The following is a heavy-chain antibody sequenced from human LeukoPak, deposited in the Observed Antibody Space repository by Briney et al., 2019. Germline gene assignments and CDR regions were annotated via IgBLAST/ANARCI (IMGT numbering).Heavy chain of an antibody. J-gene: IGHJ4*02. CDR2: IHYSGIT. D-gene: IGHD2-15*01. CDR1: GGSISGYY. Sequence: PSETLSLTCTVSGGSISGYYWSWIRQPPGKGLEWIGFIHYSGITNYNPSLKSRVTISLDMSKNQFSLRLTSVTTADTDVYYCAKRPVVATFDYWGQGTLVTVSS. V-gene: IGHV4-59*01. CDR3: AKRPVVATFDY.